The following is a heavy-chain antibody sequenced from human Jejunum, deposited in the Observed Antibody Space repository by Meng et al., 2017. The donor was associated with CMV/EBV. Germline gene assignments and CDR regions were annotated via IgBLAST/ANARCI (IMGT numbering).Heavy chain of an antibody. V-gene: IGHV3-30*02. D-gene: IGHD6-19*01. CDR3: AKLLSSELDF. CDR2: IRCKGKNE. J-gene: IGHJ4*02. Sequence: GCGGGWAASPLSLALAGAAVAFGFTCNGMHWNRPDHGKGMGVVSFIRCKGKNEYYAGCVKCPFTISRDNSKNKLFMQMNSVRPEDTAVYYCAKLLSSELDFWGQGTLVTVSS. CDR1: AFGFTCNG.